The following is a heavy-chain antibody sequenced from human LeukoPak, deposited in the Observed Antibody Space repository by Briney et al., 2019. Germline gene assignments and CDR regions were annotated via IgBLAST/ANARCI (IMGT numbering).Heavy chain of an antibody. CDR2: IRYDGSNK. CDR3: ARESRYIDWFPIMDV. CDR1: GSTLSSYG. D-gene: IGHD3-9*01. Sequence: PGGSLRLSCAASGSTLSSYGMHWVRQAPGKGLEWVAFIRYDGSNKYYADSVKGRFTISRDNAKNSLYLQMNSLRAEDTAVYYCARESRYIDWFPIMDVWGQGTTVTVSS. V-gene: IGHV3-30*02. J-gene: IGHJ6*02.